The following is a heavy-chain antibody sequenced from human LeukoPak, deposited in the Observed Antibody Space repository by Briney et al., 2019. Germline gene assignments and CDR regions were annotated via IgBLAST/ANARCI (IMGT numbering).Heavy chain of an antibody. CDR1: GGSGSSGGHY. D-gene: IGHD4-23*01. Sequence: ASETLSLTCSVAGGSGSSGGHYWSWIRQYPGNGLEWIGNIYFTGSTDYNPSLKSRVTISVDTSKNQFSLKLSSVTAADTAVYYCARYMTTVVLIDYWGQGTLVTVSS. CDR3: ARYMTTVVLIDY. J-gene: IGHJ4*02. CDR2: IYFTGST. V-gene: IGHV4-39*01.